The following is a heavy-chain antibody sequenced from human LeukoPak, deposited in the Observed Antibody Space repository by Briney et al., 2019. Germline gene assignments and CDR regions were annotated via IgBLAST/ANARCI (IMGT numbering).Heavy chain of an antibody. J-gene: IGHJ3*02. CDR2: IYYSGST. D-gene: IGHD5-24*01. CDR1: GGSISSYY. Sequence: SETLSLTCTVSGGSISSYYWSWIRQPPGKGLEWIGYIYYSGSTNYNPSLKSRVTISVDTSKNQFSLKLSSVTAADTAVYYCARGLGQRWLQSEGAFDIWGQGTMVTVSS. V-gene: IGHV4-59*01. CDR3: ARGLGQRWLQSEGAFDI.